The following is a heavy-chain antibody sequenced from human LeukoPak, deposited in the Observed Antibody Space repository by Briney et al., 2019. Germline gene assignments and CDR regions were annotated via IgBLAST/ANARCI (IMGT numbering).Heavy chain of an antibody. J-gene: IGHJ6*03. CDR2: INSDGSST. CDR3: ASGLIADSQPDQWGYYYYMDV. CDR1: GFTFSSYW. V-gene: IGHV3-74*01. D-gene: IGHD6-13*01. Sequence: GGSLRLSCAASGFTFSSYWMHWVRQAPGKGLVWVSRINSDGSSTSYADSVKGRFTISRDNAKNTLYLQMNSLRAEDTAVYYCASGLIADSQPDQWGYYYYMDVWGKGNTVTVSS.